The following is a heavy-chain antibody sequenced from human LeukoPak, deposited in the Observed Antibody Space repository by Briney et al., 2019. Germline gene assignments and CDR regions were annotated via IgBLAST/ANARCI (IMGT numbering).Heavy chain of an antibody. Sequence: SETLSLTXTVSGGSISSYYWSWTRQPPGKGLAWLGYIYYSGSTNYNPSLKSRVTISVDTSKNQFSLKLSSVTAADTAVYYCASGEYDFWSGPMGVNAFDIWGQGTMVTVSS. CDR3: ASGEYDFWSGPMGVNAFDI. J-gene: IGHJ3*02. V-gene: IGHV4-59*01. CDR2: IYYSGST. D-gene: IGHD3-3*01. CDR1: GGSISSYY.